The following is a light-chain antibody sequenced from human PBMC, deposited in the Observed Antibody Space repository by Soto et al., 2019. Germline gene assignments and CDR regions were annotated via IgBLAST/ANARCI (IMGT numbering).Light chain of an antibody. CDR2: GAS. V-gene: IGKV3-15*01. Sequence: EIVMTQSPATLSVSPGERVTLSCRASQSVSSNLAWYQQKPGQAPRLLIYGASTRATGIPARFSGSGSGTEFTLTISSLQSEDFAVYYCQQCNNWPPLTFGGGTKVEI. J-gene: IGKJ4*01. CDR3: QQCNNWPPLT. CDR1: QSVSSN.